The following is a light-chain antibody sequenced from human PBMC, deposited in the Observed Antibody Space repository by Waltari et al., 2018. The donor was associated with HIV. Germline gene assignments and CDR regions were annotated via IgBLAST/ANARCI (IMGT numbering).Light chain of an antibody. V-gene: IGKV2-30*01. CDR2: KVS. CDR1: RSVLYDDGNTY. CDR3: MQGASWLT. J-gene: IGKJ5*01. Sequence: DIVMTQSPLSLSVTLGQPASISCRSSRSVLYDDGNTYLTWFHQRPGQPPRRLIYKVSRRDSGVPDRFSGSGSDTDFALKITRVEAEDVGVYYCMQGASWLTFGQGTRLEIK.